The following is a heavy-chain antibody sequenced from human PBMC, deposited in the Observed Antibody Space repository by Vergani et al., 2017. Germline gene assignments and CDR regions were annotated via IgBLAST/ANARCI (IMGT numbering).Heavy chain of an antibody. CDR3: AGVRSISTYYYYYMGV. D-gene: IGHD5-24*01. CDR2: IIPIFGTA. J-gene: IGHJ6*03. V-gene: IGHV1-69*01. Sequence: QVQLVQSGAEVKKPGSSVKVSCKASGVTFSSYAISWVRQAPGQGLEWMGGIIPIFGTANYAQKFQGRVTITADESTSTAYMELSSLRSEDTAVYYCAGVRSISTYYYYYMGVWGKGTTVTVSS. CDR1: GVTFSSYA.